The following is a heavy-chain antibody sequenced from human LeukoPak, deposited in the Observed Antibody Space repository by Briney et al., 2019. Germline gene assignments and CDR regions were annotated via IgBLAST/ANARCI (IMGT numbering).Heavy chain of an antibody. CDR2: IKPDGSEK. CDR1: GFTFSSYW. D-gene: IGHD7-27*01. Sequence: GGSLRLSCAASGFTFSSYWMAWVRQAPGKGLEWVANIKPDGSEKSYVDSVRGRFTISRDNAKNSLYLQMNSLRAEDTAVYYCARSLTGVTSYWGQGTLVTVSS. J-gene: IGHJ4*02. CDR3: ARSLTGVTSY. V-gene: IGHV3-7*01.